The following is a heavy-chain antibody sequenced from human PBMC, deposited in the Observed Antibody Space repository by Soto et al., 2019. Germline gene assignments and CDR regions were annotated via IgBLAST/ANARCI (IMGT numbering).Heavy chain of an antibody. J-gene: IGHJ6*04. Sequence: PSETLSLTCTVSGGSISSSSYYWGWIRQPPGKGLEWIGSIYYSGSTYYNPSLKSRVTISVDTSKNQFSLKLSSVTAADTAVYYFVREVKNYHYVMDFWGKGTTVPVSS. CDR1: GGSISSSSYY. CDR3: VREVKNYHYVMDF. V-gene: IGHV4-39*02. CDR2: IYYSGST. D-gene: IGHD3-10*01.